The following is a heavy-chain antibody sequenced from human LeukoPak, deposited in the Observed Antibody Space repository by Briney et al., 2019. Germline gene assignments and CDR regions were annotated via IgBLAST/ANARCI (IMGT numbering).Heavy chain of an antibody. D-gene: IGHD6-19*01. V-gene: IGHV3-23*01. J-gene: IGHJ4*02. CDR2: ISDSDGRT. Sequence: GGSLRLSCAASGFTFSNYAMSWVRQAPGKGLEWVSGISDSDGRTYYADSVKGRFTISRDNSKNTLYLQMNSLRAEDTAVYYCAKARSSGPKIFDYWGQGTLVTVSS. CDR1: GFTFSNYA. CDR3: AKARSSGPKIFDY.